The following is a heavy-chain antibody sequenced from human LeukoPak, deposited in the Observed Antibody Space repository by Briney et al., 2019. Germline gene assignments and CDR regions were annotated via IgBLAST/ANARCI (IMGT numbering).Heavy chain of an antibody. J-gene: IGHJ4*02. CDR3: GRDNTGSVDY. CDR2: MNTDGSTT. Sequence: GESLKISCAASGFTFSSYWMIWVRQAPGKGLVYVSHMNTDGSTTNYVDSVKGRFTISRDNAKNTLYLQMDSLRAEDTAVYYCGRDNTGSVDYWGQGTLVTVSS. V-gene: IGHV3-74*01. D-gene: IGHD3-10*01. CDR1: GFTFSSYW.